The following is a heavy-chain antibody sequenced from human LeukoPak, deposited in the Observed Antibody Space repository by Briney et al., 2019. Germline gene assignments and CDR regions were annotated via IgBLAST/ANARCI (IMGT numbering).Heavy chain of an antibody. J-gene: IGHJ3*01. V-gene: IGHV3-43*01. CDR3: AKDGREGAFDV. CDR2: ISWDGVNT. D-gene: IGHD1-26*01. Sequence: PGGSLRLSCAASGFTFDDYGMHWVRQPPGKGLEWVSLISWDGVNTYYSDSVKGRFRISRDNSKNSLYLQMNSLTTEDIAFYYCAKDGREGAFDVWGQGTLVTVSS. CDR1: GFTFDDYG.